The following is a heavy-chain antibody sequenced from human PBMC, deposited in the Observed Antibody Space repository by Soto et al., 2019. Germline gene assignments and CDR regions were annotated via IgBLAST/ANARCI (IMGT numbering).Heavy chain of an antibody. CDR2: ISAYNGNT. D-gene: IGHD3-10*01. V-gene: IGHV1-18*01. Sequence: ASVKVSCKASGYTFASFGFSWVRQAPGQGLEWLGWISAYNGNTHYAQKVRDRVTLTTDTSTNTAYMELRSLTSDDTAVYYCARDQESITDRILQYWGRGTRVTVSS. CDR1: GYTFASFG. J-gene: IGHJ4*02. CDR3: ARDQESITDRILQY.